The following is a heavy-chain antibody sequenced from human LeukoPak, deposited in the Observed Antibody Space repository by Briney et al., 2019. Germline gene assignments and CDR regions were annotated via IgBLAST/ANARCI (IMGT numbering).Heavy chain of an antibody. CDR3: ATIVVVVVAAPSDAFDI. D-gene: IGHD2-15*01. V-gene: IGHV1-24*01. J-gene: IGHJ3*02. CDR1: GYTLTELS. CDR2: FDPEDGET. Sequence: GASVKVSCKVSGYTLTELSMHWVRQAPGKGLEWMGGFDPEDGETIYAQKFQGRVTMTEDTSTDTAYMELSSLRSEDTAVYYCATIVVVVVAAPSDAFDIWGQGAMVTVSS.